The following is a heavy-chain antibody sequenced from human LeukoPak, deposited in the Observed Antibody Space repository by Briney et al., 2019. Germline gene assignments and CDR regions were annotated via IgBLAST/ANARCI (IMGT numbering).Heavy chain of an antibody. V-gene: IGHV3-30*18. J-gene: IGHJ4*02. D-gene: IGHD6-13*01. CDR3: AKTGQLEYFDY. CDR1: GFTFSSYG. Sequence: QPGRSLRLSCAASGFTFSSYGMHSVRQAPGKGLEWVAVISYDGSNKYYADSVKGRFTISRDNSKNTLYLQMNSLRAEDTAVYYCAKTGQLEYFDYWGQGTLVTVSS. CDR2: ISYDGSNK.